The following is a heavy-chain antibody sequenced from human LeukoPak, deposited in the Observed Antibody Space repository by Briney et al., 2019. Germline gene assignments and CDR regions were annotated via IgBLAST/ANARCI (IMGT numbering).Heavy chain of an antibody. CDR2: ISSNGGST. CDR1: GFTFSSYA. J-gene: IGHJ5*02. V-gene: IGHV3-64*01. D-gene: IGHD3-10*01. Sequence: GGSLRLSCAASGFTFSSYAMHWVRQAPGKGLEYVSAISSNGGSTYYANSVKGRFTISRDNSKNTLYLQMGSLRAEDMAVYYCARGPPSNLWFGELLGYWFDPWGQGTLVTVSS. CDR3: ARGPPSNLWFGELLGYWFDP.